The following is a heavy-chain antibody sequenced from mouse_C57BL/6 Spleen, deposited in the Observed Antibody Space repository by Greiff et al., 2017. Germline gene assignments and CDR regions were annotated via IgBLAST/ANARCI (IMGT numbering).Heavy chain of an antibody. CDR1: GFTFSDYG. J-gene: IGHJ2*01. Sequence: EVKLQASGGGLVKPGGSLKLSCAASGFTFSDYGMHWVRQAPAKGLEWVAYISSGSSTIYYADTVKGRFTISRDNAKNTLFLQMTSLRSEDTAIYYCARGGDYGNFDDWGQGTTLTVSS. CDR2: ISSGSSTI. CDR3: ARGGDYGNFDD. V-gene: IGHV5-17*01. D-gene: IGHD2-1*01.